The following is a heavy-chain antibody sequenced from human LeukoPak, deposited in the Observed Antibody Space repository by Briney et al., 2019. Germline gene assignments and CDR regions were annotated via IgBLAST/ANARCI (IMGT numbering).Heavy chain of an antibody. V-gene: IGHV4-59*01. J-gene: IGHJ4*02. D-gene: IGHD4-23*01. Sequence: SETLSLTCAVSGGSINSYYCSWIRQPPGKGLEWIGYIYYSGSTNYNPSLKSRVTISVDTSKNQFSLRLTSVTAADTAVYYCARAPDYGGNLDYWGQGTLVTVSS. CDR3: ARAPDYGGNLDY. CDR2: IYYSGST. CDR1: GGSINSYY.